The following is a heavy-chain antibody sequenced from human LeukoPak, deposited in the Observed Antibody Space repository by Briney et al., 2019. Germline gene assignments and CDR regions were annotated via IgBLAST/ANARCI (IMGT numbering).Heavy chain of an antibody. CDR3: ARDLSVAGKIDY. J-gene: IGHJ4*02. D-gene: IGHD6-19*01. CDR2: IIPIFGTA. V-gene: IGHV1-69*13. CDR1: GGTFSSYA. Sequence: GASVKVSCKASGGTFSSYAISWVRQAPGQGLEWMGGIIPIFGTANYAQKFQGRVTITADESTSTAYMELSSLRSEDTAVYYCARDLSVAGKIDYWGQGTPVTVSS.